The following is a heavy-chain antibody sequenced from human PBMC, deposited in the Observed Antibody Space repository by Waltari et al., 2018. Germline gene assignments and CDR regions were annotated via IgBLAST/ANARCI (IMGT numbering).Heavy chain of an antibody. D-gene: IGHD1-26*01. CDR2: IYYSGST. CDR3: ARVGATRYYFDY. CDR1: GGSISSSSYY. V-gene: IGHV4-39*07. J-gene: IGHJ4*02. Sequence: QLQLQESGPGLVKPSETLSLTCTVSGGSISSSSYYWGWIRQPPGKGLECIGSIYYSGSTYYNPSLKSRVTISVDTSKNQFSLKLSSVTAADTAVYYCARVGATRYYFDYWGQGTLVTVSS.